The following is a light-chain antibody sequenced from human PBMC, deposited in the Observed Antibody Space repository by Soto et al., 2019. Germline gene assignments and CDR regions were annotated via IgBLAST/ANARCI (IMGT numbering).Light chain of an antibody. CDR2: EVS. V-gene: IGLV2-8*01. J-gene: IGLJ1*01. CDR1: SSDFGGYNY. Sequence: QSVLTQPSSASGSPGQSVAISCTGTSSDFGGYNYVSWYQQHPGKAPKLMIYEVSKRPSGVPDRFSGSKSGNTASLTVSGLQAEDEADYYCSSYAGSSNFDVFGTGTKVTVL. CDR3: SSYAGSSNFDV.